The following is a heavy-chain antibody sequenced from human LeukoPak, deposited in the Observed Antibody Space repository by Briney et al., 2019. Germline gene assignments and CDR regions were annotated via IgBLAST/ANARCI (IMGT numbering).Heavy chain of an antibody. CDR1: GYTFTSYG. Sequence: ASVKVSCKASGYTFTSYGISWVRQAPGQGLEWMGWISAYNGNTNYAQKLQGRVTMTTDTSTSTAYMELRSLRSDDTAVYYCARAVGYSSGWNTKYYYYYYGMDVWGQGTAVTVSS. D-gene: IGHD6-19*01. CDR2: ISAYNGNT. V-gene: IGHV1-18*01. J-gene: IGHJ6*02. CDR3: ARAVGYSSGWNTKYYYYYYGMDV.